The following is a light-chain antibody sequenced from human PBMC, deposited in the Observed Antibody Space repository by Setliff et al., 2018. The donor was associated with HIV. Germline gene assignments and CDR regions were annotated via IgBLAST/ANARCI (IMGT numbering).Light chain of an antibody. CDR3: CSYGGTYTVYV. CDR1: NSDVGGYNS. CDR2: DVS. J-gene: IGLJ1*01. V-gene: IGLV2-11*01. Sequence: QSALTQPRSVSGSPGQSVTISCTGTNSDVGGYNSVSWYQQHPHKAPKLIISDVSKRPSGVPDRFSGSKSGNTASLTISGLQAEDEADYYCCSYGGTYTVYVCGTGTKV.